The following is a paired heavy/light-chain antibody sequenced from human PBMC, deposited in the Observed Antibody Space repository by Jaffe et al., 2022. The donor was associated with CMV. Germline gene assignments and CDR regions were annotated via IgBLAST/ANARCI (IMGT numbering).Heavy chain of an antibody. CDR2: IYYSGST. V-gene: IGHV4-39*01. Sequence: QLQLQESGPGLVKPSETLSLTCTVSGGSISSSSYYWGWIRQPPGKGLEWIGSIYYSGSTYYNPSLKSRVTISVDTSKNQFSLKLSSVTAADTAVYYCARGGYCSSTSCSPLWFGEFKGYYFDYWGQGTLVTVSS. J-gene: IGHJ4*02. CDR1: GGSISSSSYY. D-gene: IGHD2-2*01. CDR3: ARGGYCSSTSCSPLWFGEFKGYYFDY.
Light chain of an antibody. V-gene: IGLV2-14*03. Sequence: QSALTQPASVSGSPGQSITISCTGTSSDVGGYNYVSWYQQHPGKAPKLMIYDVSNRPSGVSNRFSGSKSGNTASLTISGLQAEDEADYYCSSYTSSSTQVFGGGTKLTVL. CDR2: DVS. CDR1: SSDVGGYNY. CDR3: SSYTSSSTQV. J-gene: IGLJ2*01.